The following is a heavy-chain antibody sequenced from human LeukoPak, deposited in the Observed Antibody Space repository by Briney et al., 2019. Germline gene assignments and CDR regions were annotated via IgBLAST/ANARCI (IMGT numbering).Heavy chain of an antibody. CDR3: ARNDYGDYGPYFDY. Sequence: PGGSLRLSCAASGFTFSSYSMNWVRQAPGKGLEWVSSISSSSSTIYYADSVKGRFTISRDNAKNSLYLQMDSLRAEDTAVYYCARNDYGDYGPYFDYWGQGTLVTVSS. D-gene: IGHD4-17*01. V-gene: IGHV3-48*01. J-gene: IGHJ4*02. CDR1: GFTFSSYS. CDR2: ISSSSSTI.